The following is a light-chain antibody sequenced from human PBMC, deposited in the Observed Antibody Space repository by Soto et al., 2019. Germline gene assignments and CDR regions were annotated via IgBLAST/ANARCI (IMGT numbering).Light chain of an antibody. V-gene: IGKV1-5*01. CDR2: DAS. CDR1: QSVSSC. Sequence: GDRGTITCRASQSVSSCFAWYQQKPGKAPKLLIYDASNWESGIPARFSGSGSGTDFTLTISSLQPDDFATYYCQQYSSYRTLRQGTKVDIK. J-gene: IGKJ1*01. CDR3: QQYSSYRT.